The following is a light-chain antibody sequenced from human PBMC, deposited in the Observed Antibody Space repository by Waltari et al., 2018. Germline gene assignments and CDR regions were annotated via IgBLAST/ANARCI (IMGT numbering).Light chain of an antibody. CDR3: CSYAGSYISYV. CDR2: DVS. V-gene: IGLV2-11*01. Sequence: QSALTQPRSVSGSPGQSVTISCTGTSSDVGGFTYVPWDQQHPGKAPKLLIYDVSKRPSGVPDRFSGSKSGNTASLTISGLQAEDEADYYCCSYAGSYISYVFGTGTKVTVL. J-gene: IGLJ1*01. CDR1: SSDVGGFTY.